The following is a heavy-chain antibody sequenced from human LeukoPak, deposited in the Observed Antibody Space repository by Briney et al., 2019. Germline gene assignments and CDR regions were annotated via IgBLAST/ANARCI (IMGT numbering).Heavy chain of an antibody. D-gene: IGHD2-15*01. CDR1: GFTFSSYW. CDR2: VKRKSDGGTA. CDR3: IAFESGRYH. J-gene: IGHJ5*02. Sequence: PGGSLRLSCAASGFTFSSYWMHWVRQAPGKGLEWVGRVKRKSDGGTADYAAPVEGRFTISRDDSKNTLYLQINSLKTEDTAIYYCIAFESGRYHWGQGTLVTVSS. V-gene: IGHV3-15*01.